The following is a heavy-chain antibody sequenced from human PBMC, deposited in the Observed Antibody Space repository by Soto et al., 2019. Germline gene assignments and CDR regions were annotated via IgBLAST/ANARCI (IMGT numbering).Heavy chain of an antibody. J-gene: IGHJ4*02. CDR3: ARYFGVAAAGPFDY. CDR2: IYYSGST. V-gene: IGHV4-31*03. D-gene: IGHD6-13*01. CDR1: GGSISSGGYY. Sequence: QVQLQESGPGLVKPSQTLSLTCTVSGGSISSGGYYWSWIRQHPGKGLEWIGYIYYSGSTYYNPSLKSRVTIXVXTXXNQFSLKLSSVTAADTAVYYCARYFGVAAAGPFDYWGQGTLVTVSS.